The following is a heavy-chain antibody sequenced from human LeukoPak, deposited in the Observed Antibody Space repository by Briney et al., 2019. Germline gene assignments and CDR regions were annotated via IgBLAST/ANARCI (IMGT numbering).Heavy chain of an antibody. Sequence: GGSLRLSCAVSGFTFSGYWMHWVRQAPGEGLVWVARINGDGSTTTYADSVKGRFTISRDNAKNTLYLLMSSLRGEDTAVYYCTRTVVVPAVYHYYVDVWGKGTTVTVSS. CDR1: GFTFSGYW. V-gene: IGHV3-74*01. J-gene: IGHJ6*03. D-gene: IGHD2-2*01. CDR3: TRTVVVPAVYHYYVDV. CDR2: INGDGSTT.